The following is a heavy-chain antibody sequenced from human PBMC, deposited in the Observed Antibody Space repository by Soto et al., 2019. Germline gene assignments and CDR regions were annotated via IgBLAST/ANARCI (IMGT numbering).Heavy chain of an antibody. CDR2: SYFCWST. D-gene: IGHD6-13*01. V-gene: IGHV4-30-4*01. CDR1: GDSINSADYY. J-gene: IGHJ5*02. Sequence: QVQLQESGPGLVKPSQTLSLTCSVSGDSINSADYYWRWIRQPPGKGLEWFGHSYFCWSTHYSPSLKSRLTISIDPSKNEFSSMLTSVTAADAAVYYCARDRSGSWMYKWFDPWGQGTMVTVSS. CDR3: ARDRSGSWMYKWFDP.